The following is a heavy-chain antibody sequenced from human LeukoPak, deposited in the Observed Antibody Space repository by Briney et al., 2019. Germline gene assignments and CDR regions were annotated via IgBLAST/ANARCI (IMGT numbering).Heavy chain of an antibody. D-gene: IGHD3-3*01. CDR1: GFTFSDYY. V-gene: IGHV3-11*04. CDR2: ISSSGSTI. CDR3: ATPYYDFWSGYYKRGVRGADAFDI. J-gene: IGHJ3*02. Sequence: GGSLRLSCAASGFTFSDYYMSWIRQAPGKGLEWVSYISSSGSTIYYADSVKGRFTISRDNAKNSLYLQMNSLRAEGTAVYYCATPYYDFWSGYYKRGVRGADAFDIWGQGTMVTVSS.